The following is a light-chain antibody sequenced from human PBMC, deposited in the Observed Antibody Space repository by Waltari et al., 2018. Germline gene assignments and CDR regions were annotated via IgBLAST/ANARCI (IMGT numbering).Light chain of an antibody. CDR3: QHFFNYPYT. CDR1: QSVSDW. Sequence: DIQMTQSPSTLSASVGDRVTIACRASQSVSDWLVWYQQKPGEAPKVLIYKVSSLENGVPPRFSGSGFGTEINLTITSLQPDDFATYYCQHFFNYPYTFGQGTKLE. J-gene: IGKJ2*01. V-gene: IGKV1-5*03. CDR2: KVS.